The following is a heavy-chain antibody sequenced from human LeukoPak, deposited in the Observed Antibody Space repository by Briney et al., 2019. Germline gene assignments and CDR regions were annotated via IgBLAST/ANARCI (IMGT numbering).Heavy chain of an antibody. J-gene: IGHJ4*02. CDR2: IRYGGSNK. CDR1: GFTFSSYG. D-gene: IGHD6-13*01. Sequence: GGSVRLSCAASGFTFSSYGMHWVRQAPGKGLEWVAFIRYGGSNKYYADSVKGRFTISRDNSKNTLYLQMNSLRGEDTAVYYCAKGNYFDYWGQGTLVTVSS. CDR3: AKGNYFDY. V-gene: IGHV3-30*02.